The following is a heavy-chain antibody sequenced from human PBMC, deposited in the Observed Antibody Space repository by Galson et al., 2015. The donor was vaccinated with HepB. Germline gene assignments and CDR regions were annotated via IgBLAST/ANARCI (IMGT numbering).Heavy chain of an antibody. CDR1: GLTFSNYG. D-gene: IGHD2-2*01. J-gene: IGHJ4*02. Sequence: SLRLSCAASGLTFSNYGMHWVRQAPGKGLEWVAIVSRDGSFTYYAESVKGRFTISRDNSKSMVYLQVDSLRVEDTAVYYCAKDGWCSSTDCYAGYFDYWGQGTLVAVSS. CDR2: VSRDGSFT. V-gene: IGHV3-30*18. CDR3: AKDGWCSSTDCYAGYFDY.